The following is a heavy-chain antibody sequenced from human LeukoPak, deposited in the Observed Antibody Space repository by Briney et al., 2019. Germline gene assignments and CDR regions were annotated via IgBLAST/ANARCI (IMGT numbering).Heavy chain of an antibody. CDR1: GGSISSYY. Sequence: SETLSLTCTVAGGSISSYYWSWIRQPPGKGLEWIGYISYSGSTNYNPSLKSRVTISVDTSKNQFSLKLSSLTAADTAVYYCARHTPQVGATPYYYYGMDVWGQGTTVTVSS. V-gene: IGHV4-59*01. CDR2: ISYSGST. J-gene: IGHJ6*02. CDR3: ARHTPQVGATPYYYYGMDV. D-gene: IGHD1-26*01.